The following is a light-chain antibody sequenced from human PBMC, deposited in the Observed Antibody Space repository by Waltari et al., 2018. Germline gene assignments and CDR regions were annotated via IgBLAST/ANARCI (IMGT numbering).Light chain of an antibody. J-gene: IGKJ1*01. CDR2: DAS. CDR1: QSVSVY. Sequence: EVVLTQSPATLSLSPGERATLPCRASQSVSVYLAWYQQKPGQAPRLLIYDASDRATGVPARFSGSGSGTDFTLTISSLGPEDFAVYYCQQRTDRPPVTFGQGTRVEMK. V-gene: IGKV3-11*01. CDR3: QQRTDRPPVT.